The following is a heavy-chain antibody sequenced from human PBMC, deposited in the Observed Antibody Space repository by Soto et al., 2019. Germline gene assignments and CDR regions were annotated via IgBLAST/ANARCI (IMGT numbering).Heavy chain of an antibody. CDR1: GGTFSSYA. Sequence: QVQLVQSGAEVKKPGSSVKVSCKASGGTFSSYAISWVRQAPGQGLEWMGGIIPIFGTANYAQKFQGRVTITADEPTSKAYMERRSLSSEDRAVYYGGREGDAFDFWGQGTWSPSLQ. CDR2: IIPIFGTA. CDR3: GREGDAFDF. V-gene: IGHV1-69*12. J-gene: IGHJ3*01.